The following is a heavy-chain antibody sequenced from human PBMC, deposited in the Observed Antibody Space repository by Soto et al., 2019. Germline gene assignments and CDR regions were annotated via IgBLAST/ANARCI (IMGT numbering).Heavy chain of an antibody. Sequence: GGSLRLSCAASGFTFSSYSMNWVRQAPGKGLEWVSSISSSSSYIYYADSVKGRFTISRDNAKNSLYLQMNSLRAEDTAVYYCAREGVVATINVGDYWGQGTLVTVSS. J-gene: IGHJ4*02. CDR2: ISSSSSYI. CDR1: GFTFSSYS. D-gene: IGHD5-12*01. V-gene: IGHV3-21*01. CDR3: AREGVVATINVGDY.